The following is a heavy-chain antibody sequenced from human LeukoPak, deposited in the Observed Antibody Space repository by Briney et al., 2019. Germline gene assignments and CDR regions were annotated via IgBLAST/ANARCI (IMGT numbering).Heavy chain of an antibody. V-gene: IGHV1-2*04. CDR3: ARDKEPDGFDY. Sequence: GGSLRLSCAASGFTFTGYYMHWVRQAPGQGLEWMGWINPNSGGTNYAQKFQGWVTMTRDTSISTAYMELSRLRSDDTAVYFCARDKEPDGFDYWGQGTLVTVSS. J-gene: IGHJ4*02. CDR1: GFTFTGYY. CDR2: INPNSGGT.